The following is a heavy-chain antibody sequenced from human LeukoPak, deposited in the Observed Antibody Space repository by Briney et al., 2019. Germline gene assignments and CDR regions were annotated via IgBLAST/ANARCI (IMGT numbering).Heavy chain of an antibody. V-gene: IGHV3-9*01. CDR2: ISWNSGSI. Sequence: PGGSLRLSCAASGFTFDDYAMHWVRQAPGKGLEWVSGISWNSGSIGYADSVKGRFTISRDSSKNTLYLQMNSLRAEDTAVYYCAKDRYCSGGSCYALIFDYWGQGTLVTVSS. CDR1: GFTFDDYA. D-gene: IGHD2-15*01. CDR3: AKDRYCSGGSCYALIFDY. J-gene: IGHJ4*02.